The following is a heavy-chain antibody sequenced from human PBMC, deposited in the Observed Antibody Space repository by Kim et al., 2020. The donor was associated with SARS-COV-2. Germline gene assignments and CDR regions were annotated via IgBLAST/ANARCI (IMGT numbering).Heavy chain of an antibody. CDR3: AKDDSSGWAGILYYFDY. CDR2: ISYDGSKQ. Sequence: GGSLRLSCAASGFTFSNYGMHWVRQAPGKRLEWVAVISYDGSKQYYADSVKGRFTISRDNAKNTLYLQMNSLRAEDSAVYYCAKDDSSGWAGILYYFDYWGPGNLFTVS. J-gene: IGHJ4*02. D-gene: IGHD6-19*01. V-gene: IGHV3-30*18. CDR1: GFTFSNYG.